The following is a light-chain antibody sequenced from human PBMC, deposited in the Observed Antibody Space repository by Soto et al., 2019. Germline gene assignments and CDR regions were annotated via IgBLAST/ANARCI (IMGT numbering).Light chain of an antibody. V-gene: IGLV6-57*02. CDR2: EDD. Sequence: NFMLTQPHSVSESPGKTVTISCTASSGSIASNYVQWYQQRPGSAPTTVIYEDDQRPSGVPDRFSGSIDKSSNTASLTISGLKTEDEADYYCQSYDSSLVLFGGGTKLTVL. J-gene: IGLJ2*01. CDR1: SGSIASNY. CDR3: QSYDSSLVL.